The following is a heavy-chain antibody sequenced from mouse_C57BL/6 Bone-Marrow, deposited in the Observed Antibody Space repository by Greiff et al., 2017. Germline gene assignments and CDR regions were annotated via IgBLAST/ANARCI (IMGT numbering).Heavy chain of an antibody. Sequence: EVKLQESGAELVRPGASVKLSCTASGFNIKDDYMHWVKQRPEQGLEWIGWIDPENGDTEYASKFQGKATITADTSSNTAYLQLSSLTSEDTAVYYCTTWKFHWYFDVWGTGTTVTVSS. CDR3: TTWKFHWYFDV. CDR2: IDPENGDT. J-gene: IGHJ1*03. V-gene: IGHV14-4*01. CDR1: GFNIKDDY.